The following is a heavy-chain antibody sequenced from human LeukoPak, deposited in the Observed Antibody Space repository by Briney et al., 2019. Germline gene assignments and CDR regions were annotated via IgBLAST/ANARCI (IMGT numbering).Heavy chain of an antibody. J-gene: IGHJ4*02. CDR3: ARVGDYYDSSLTYYFDY. D-gene: IGHD3-22*01. CDR2: INWNGGST. V-gene: IGHV3-20*04. Sequence: GGSLRLSCAASGFTFDDYGMSWVRQAPGKGLEWVSGINWNGGSTGYADSVKGRFTISRDNAKNSLYLQMNSLRAEDTALYYCARVGDYYDSSLTYYFDYWGQGTLVTVSS. CDR1: GFTFDDYG.